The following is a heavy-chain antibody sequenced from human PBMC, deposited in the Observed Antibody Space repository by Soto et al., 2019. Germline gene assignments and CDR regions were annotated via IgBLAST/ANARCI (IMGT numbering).Heavy chain of an antibody. CDR3: ARGLYGGASL. J-gene: IGHJ4*02. CDR2: INQSGST. V-gene: IGHV4-34*01. D-gene: IGHD4-17*01. CDR1: GGSFSGYY. Sequence: LSLTCAVYGGSFSGYYWSWIRQPPGKGLGWIGEINQSGSTNYNPSLKSRVTISADTSKNQFSLKLSSVTAADTAIYYCARGLYGGASLRGQGTLVTVSS.